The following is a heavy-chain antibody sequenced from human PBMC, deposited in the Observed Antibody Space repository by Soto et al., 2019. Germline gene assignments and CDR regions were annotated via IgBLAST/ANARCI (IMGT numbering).Heavy chain of an antibody. CDR3: ARGPRVSSTGTGAH. V-gene: IGHV3-74*01. Sequence: WGSLIVSCSVSVFTFSAYWMHWVRQVPGKGLTWVSRISDDGSTATYADSVKGRFVISRDNAKNSLYLEMNTLRADDSGLYYCARGPRVSSTGTGAHWGRGTLVTVSS. D-gene: IGHD1-1*01. CDR1: VFTFSAYW. CDR2: ISDDGSTA. J-gene: IGHJ4*02.